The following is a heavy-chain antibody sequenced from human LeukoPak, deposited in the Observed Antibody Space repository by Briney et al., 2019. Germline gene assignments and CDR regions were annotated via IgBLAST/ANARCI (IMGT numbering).Heavy chain of an antibody. CDR1: GFTFSSYS. CDR3: ARGTYYYDSSGYFSDAFDI. V-gene: IGHV3-21*01. D-gene: IGHD3-22*01. Sequence: NPGGSLRLSCAASGFTFSSYSMNWVRQAQGKGLEWVSSMSSSSNYIYYADSVKGRFTISRDNAKNSLYLQMNSLRAEDTAVYYCARGTYYYDSSGYFSDAFDIWGQGTMVTVSS. CDR2: MSSSSNYI. J-gene: IGHJ3*02.